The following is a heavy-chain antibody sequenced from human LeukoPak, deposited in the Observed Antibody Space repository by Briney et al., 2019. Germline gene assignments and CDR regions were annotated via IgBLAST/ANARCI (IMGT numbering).Heavy chain of an antibody. CDR2: IYPGDSDT. CDR1: GYSFTSYW. Sequence: GESLKIFCKGTGYSFTSYWIGWVRQMPGKGLEWTGIIYPGDSDTRYSPSFQGQVTISADKSISTAYLQWSSLKASDTAMYYCARRGIAAAGTSANWFDPWGQGTLVTVSS. V-gene: IGHV5-51*01. J-gene: IGHJ5*02. CDR3: ARRGIAAAGTSANWFDP. D-gene: IGHD6-13*01.